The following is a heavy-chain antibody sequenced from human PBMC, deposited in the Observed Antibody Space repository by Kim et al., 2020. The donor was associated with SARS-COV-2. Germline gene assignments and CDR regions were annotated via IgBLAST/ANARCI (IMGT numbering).Heavy chain of an antibody. Sequence: GGSLRLSCAASGFTFSSYSMNWVRQAPGKGLEWVSSISSSSSYIYYADSVKGRFTISRDNAKNSLYLQMNSLRAEDTAVYYCARRVDYGGNARVFDYWGQGTLVTVSS. V-gene: IGHV3-21*01. J-gene: IGHJ4*02. CDR3: ARRVDYGGNARVFDY. CDR2: ISSSSSYI. CDR1: GFTFSSYS. D-gene: IGHD4-17*01.